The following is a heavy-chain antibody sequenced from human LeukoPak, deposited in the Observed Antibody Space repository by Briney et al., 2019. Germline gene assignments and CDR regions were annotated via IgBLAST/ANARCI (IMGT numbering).Heavy chain of an antibody. J-gene: IGHJ4*02. CDR1: GGSISSGGYY. D-gene: IGHD3-3*01. CDR2: IYYSGST. CDR3: ARGGGDFWSGYYFRKQIVGVSYFDY. V-gene: IGHV4-31*03. Sequence: MASETLSLTCTDSGGSISSGGYYWSWIRQHPGKGLEWIGYIYYSGSTYYNPSLKSRVAISVDTSKNQFSLKLSSVTAADAAVYYCARGGGDFWSGYYFRKQIVGVSYFDYWGQGTLVTVSS.